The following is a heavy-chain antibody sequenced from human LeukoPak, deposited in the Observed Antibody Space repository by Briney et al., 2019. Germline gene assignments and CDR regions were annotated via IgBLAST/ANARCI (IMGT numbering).Heavy chain of an antibody. D-gene: IGHD3-22*01. J-gene: IGHJ2*01. Sequence: PGGSLRLSCAASGFTFHSYDMHWVRPATGKSLEWVSAIGTAGDTYYPGSVKGRFTISGENAKKTLYLQMNSLRDGDTAVYYCARGDSSGYRSNWYFDLWGRGTLVTVSS. CDR3: ARGDSSGYRSNWYFDL. CDR2: IGTAGDT. V-gene: IGHV3-13*01. CDR1: GFTFHSYD.